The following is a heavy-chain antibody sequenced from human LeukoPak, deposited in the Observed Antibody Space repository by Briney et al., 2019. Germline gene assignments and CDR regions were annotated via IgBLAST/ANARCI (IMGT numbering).Heavy chain of an antibody. CDR1: GFTISSYA. CDR3: AKGRGYYDSSGPDAFDI. V-gene: IGHV3-23*01. Sequence: GGSLRLSCAASGFTISSYAMSWVRQAPGKGLEWVSAIMCIGGSTYYADSVKGRFTISRDNSKNTLYLQMNSLRAEDTAVYYCAKGRGYYDSSGPDAFDIWGQGTMVTVSS. J-gene: IGHJ3*02. CDR2: IMCIGGST. D-gene: IGHD3-22*01.